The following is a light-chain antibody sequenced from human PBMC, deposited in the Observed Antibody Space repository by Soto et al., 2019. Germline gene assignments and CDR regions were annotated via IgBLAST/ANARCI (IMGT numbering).Light chain of an antibody. CDR3: QQYNNWRPIT. Sequence: EIVISQSPATLSVSPGERATLSCRASQSVSSNLAWYQQKPGQPPRLLIYGASTRATGIPARFSGSGSGTEFTLTISSLQSEDFAVYYCQQYNNWRPITFGQGTRLEIK. J-gene: IGKJ5*01. CDR1: QSVSSN. V-gene: IGKV3-15*01. CDR2: GAS.